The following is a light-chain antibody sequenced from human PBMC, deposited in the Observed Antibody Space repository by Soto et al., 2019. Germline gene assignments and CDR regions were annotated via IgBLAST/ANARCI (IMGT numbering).Light chain of an antibody. V-gene: IGLV2-14*01. J-gene: IGLJ3*02. Sequence: QSALTQPASVSGSPGQSITISCTGTSSDIGDYDYVSWYQQHPGKAPKLMIYEVSNRPSGVSDRFSGSKSGNTASLTISGLEAEDEADYYCSSYSSISTGVFGGGTKLTVL. CDR1: SSDIGDYDY. CDR2: EVS. CDR3: SSYSSISTGV.